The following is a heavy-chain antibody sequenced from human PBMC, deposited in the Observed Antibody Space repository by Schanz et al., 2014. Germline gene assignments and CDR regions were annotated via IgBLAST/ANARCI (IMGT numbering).Heavy chain of an antibody. CDR3: ARAAGPVDY. CDR2: INHSGGT. CDR1: GGSSSDCY. J-gene: IGHJ4*02. Sequence: QVQLQQWGAGLLKASETLSLTCAVYGGSSSDCYWSWIRQPPGKGLEWIGEINHSGGTNYNPSLKSRVTMSVDTPKNHFSRRLGSVTAADTAVYYCARAAGPVDYWGQGTLVTVSS. D-gene: IGHD6-13*01. V-gene: IGHV4-34*01.